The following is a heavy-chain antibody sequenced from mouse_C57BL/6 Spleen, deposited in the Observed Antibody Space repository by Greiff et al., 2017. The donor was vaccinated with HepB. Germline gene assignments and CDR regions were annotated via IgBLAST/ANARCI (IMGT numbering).Heavy chain of an antibody. V-gene: IGHV5-4*01. Sequence: EVQLVESGGGLVKPGGSLKLSCAASGFTFSSYAMSWVRQTPEKRLEWVATISDGGSYTYYPDNVKGRFTISRDNAKNNLYLQMSHLKSEVTAMYYCAREGIYYDYDDYAMDYWGQGTSVTVSS. CDR3: AREGIYYDYDDYAMDY. CDR1: GFTFSSYA. CDR2: ISDGGSYT. J-gene: IGHJ4*01. D-gene: IGHD2-4*01.